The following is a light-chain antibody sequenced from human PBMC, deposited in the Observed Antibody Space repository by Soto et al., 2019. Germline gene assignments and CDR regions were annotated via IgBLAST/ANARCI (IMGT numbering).Light chain of an antibody. J-gene: IGLJ2*01. Sequence: QSALTQPASVSGSAGQSITISCTGTSSDIGTYDLVSWYQQHPGKAPRVMIYEGTKRPSGVSNRFSGSKSGNTASLTISGLQAEDEADYYCCSYAGSSNVVFGGGTKLTVL. V-gene: IGLV2-23*01. CDR3: CSYAGSSNVV. CDR1: SSDIGTYDL. CDR2: EGT.